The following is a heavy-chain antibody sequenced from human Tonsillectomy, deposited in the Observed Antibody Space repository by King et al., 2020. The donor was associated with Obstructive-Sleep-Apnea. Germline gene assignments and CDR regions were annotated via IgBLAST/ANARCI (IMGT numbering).Heavy chain of an antibody. D-gene: IGHD1-7*01. J-gene: IGHJ6*01. V-gene: IGHV2-70*11. CDR1: GFSLSTSGMC. Sequence: TLKESGPALVKPTQTLTLTCTFSGFSLSTSGMCVSWIRQSPGNALEWLGRIDWDDDTYYSTSLETRLTISKDTSKNQVGLIMTNMDPVNTGTYYCARFSNWDYPHTEAFYYYGMDVWGQGTTVTVSS. CDR3: ARFSNWDYPHTEAFYYYGMDV. CDR2: IDWDDDT.